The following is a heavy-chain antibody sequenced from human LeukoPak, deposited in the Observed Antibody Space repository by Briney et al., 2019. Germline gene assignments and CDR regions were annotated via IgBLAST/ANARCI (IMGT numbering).Heavy chain of an antibody. J-gene: IGHJ6*03. CDR1: GDSISSSGYY. CDR3: ARSKRQNYYYYYMDV. CDR2: IHHSGNT. V-gene: IGHV4-39*07. Sequence: SETLSLTCSVSGDSISSSGYYWDWIRQPPGKGLEWIGSIHHSGNTNYNPSLKSRVTISVDTSKNQFSLKLSSVTAADTAVYYCARSKRQNYYYYYMDVWGKGTTVTVSS.